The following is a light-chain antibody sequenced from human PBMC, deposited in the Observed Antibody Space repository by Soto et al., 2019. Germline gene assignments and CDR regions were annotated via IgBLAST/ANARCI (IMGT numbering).Light chain of an antibody. CDR1: SSDIGGYNY. Sequence: QSALTQPASVSGSPGQSITISCTGTSSDIGGYNYVSWYQQHPGKAPKLMIYSVTNRPSGISNRFSGSKSGNTASLTISGLQAEDEADYYCSSYSTSGTDVVFGGGTKLTVL. CDR3: SSYSTSGTDVV. J-gene: IGLJ2*01. V-gene: IGLV2-14*01. CDR2: SVT.